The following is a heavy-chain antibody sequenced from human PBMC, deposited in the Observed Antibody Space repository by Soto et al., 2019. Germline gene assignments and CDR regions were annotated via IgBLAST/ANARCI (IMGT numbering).Heavy chain of an antibody. CDR1: GFTFSSYA. CDR2: ISGSGGST. Sequence: EVQLLESGGGLVQPGGSLRLSCAASGFTFSSYAMSWVRQAPGKGLEWVSAISGSGGSTYYADSVKGRFTISRDNSKNTLYLQINSLRAEDTAVYYCAKDGEFDSYFPYYFDYWGQGTLVTVSA. CDR3: AKDGEFDSYFPYYFDY. J-gene: IGHJ4*02. V-gene: IGHV3-23*01. D-gene: IGHD3-9*01.